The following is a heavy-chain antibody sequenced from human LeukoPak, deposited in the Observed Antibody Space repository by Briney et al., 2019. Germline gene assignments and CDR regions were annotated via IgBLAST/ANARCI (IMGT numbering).Heavy chain of an antibody. J-gene: IGHJ4*02. V-gene: IGHV3-30*03. Sequence: GGSLRLSCAASGFTFSSYGMHWVRQAPGKGLEWVAVISYDGSNKYYADSVKGRFTISRDNSKNTLYLQMNSLKTEDTAVYYCTAVATDIDYWGQGTLVTVSS. CDR1: GFTFSSYG. CDR2: ISYDGSNK. D-gene: IGHD5-12*01. CDR3: TAVATDIDY.